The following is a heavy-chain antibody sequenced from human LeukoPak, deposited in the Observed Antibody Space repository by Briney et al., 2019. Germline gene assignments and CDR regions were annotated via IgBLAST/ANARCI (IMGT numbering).Heavy chain of an antibody. J-gene: IGHJ3*02. CDR2: IKTKADGGPT. CDR1: GFTFSNAW. V-gene: IGHV3-15*01. Sequence: GGSLRLSCAASGFTFSNAWMNWVRQAPEKGREWVGRIKTKADGGPTDYAAPVKGRFTISRDDSKNMLYLQLNSLKTEDTAVYYCTTNDAFDIWGQGTMVTVSS. CDR3: TTNDAFDI.